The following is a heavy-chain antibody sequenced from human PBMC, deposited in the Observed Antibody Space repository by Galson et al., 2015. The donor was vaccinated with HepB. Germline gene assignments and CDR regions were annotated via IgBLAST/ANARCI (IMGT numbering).Heavy chain of an antibody. CDR2: ITTDGST. CDR3: ATGRGFLLRY. Sequence: SCAASGFTVSSDYVHWVRQAPGKGLGWVSVITTDGSTYYADSVKGRFTISRDSSKNTVSLQMNSLRADDTAVYYCATGRGFLLRYWGQGTLVTVSS. D-gene: IGHD3-22*01. V-gene: IGHV3-53*01. J-gene: IGHJ4*02. CDR1: GFTVSSDY.